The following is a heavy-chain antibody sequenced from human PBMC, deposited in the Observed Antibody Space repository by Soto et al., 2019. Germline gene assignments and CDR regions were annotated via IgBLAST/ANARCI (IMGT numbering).Heavy chain of an antibody. CDR1: GDTFNTYT. CDR3: ARESGAGTPHFDS. CDR2: IFPIVGLA. D-gene: IGHD5-12*01. J-gene: IGHJ4*02. V-gene: IGHV1-69*04. Sequence: ASVKVSCKASGDTFNTYTFSWVRQAPGQGLEWMGRIFPIVGLAKYGRKFQGRVTISADKSTSIVYMELSDLTSGDTAMYYCARESGAGTPHFDSWGPGALVTVSS.